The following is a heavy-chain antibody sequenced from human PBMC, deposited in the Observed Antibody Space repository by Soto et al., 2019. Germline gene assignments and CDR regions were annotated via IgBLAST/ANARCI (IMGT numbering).Heavy chain of an antibody. V-gene: IGHV3-30-3*02. CDR2: ISYDGSNK. CDR1: GFTFSSYA. CDR3: AKEAGGPEAVAVLDY. D-gene: IGHD6-19*01. J-gene: IGHJ4*02. Sequence: QVQLVESGGGVVQPGRSLRLSCAASGFTFSSYAMQWVRQAPGKGLEWVAVISYDGSNKYYADSVKGRFTISRDNSKNTLYLQMNSLRAEDTAVYYCAKEAGGPEAVAVLDYWGQGTLVTVSS.